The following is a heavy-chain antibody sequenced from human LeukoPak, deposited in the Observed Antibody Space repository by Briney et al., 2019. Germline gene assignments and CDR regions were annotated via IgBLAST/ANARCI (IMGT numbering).Heavy chain of an antibody. D-gene: IGHD3-10*01. CDR1: GGSISSSY. J-gene: IGHJ4*02. Sequence: PSETLSLTCTVSGGSISSSYWTWVRQPAGKGLEWIGRIYTSGTTNYNPSLKSRITMSVDTSKKQFSLKLSSMTAADTAVYYCARSGFSGSYCFDSWGQGTLVTVSS. V-gene: IGHV4-4*07. CDR3: ARSGFSGSYCFDS. CDR2: IYTSGTT.